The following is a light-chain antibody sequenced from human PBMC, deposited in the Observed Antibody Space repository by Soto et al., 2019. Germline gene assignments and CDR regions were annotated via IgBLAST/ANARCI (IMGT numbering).Light chain of an antibody. Sequence: EIVLTQSPGTLSLSPGERATLSCRASQSVSSSYLAWYQQKPGQAPRLLIYGASSRATGIPDRFSGSGSGTDFTLTISILEPEDFAGYYCQQYGSSPITFGQGTRMEIK. CDR2: GAS. V-gene: IGKV3-20*01. J-gene: IGKJ5*01. CDR3: QQYGSSPIT. CDR1: QSVSSSY.